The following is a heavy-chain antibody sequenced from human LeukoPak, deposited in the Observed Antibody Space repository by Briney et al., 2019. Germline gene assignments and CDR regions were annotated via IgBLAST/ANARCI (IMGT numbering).Heavy chain of an antibody. J-gene: IGHJ5*02. D-gene: IGHD3/OR15-3a*01. CDR3: ARGRTHNWFDP. Sequence: SETLSLTCALNGESFSGFFCTWIRQSPGKGLEWIGEVSHSGSTLYNPSLKSRVTLSVDTFKNHFSLNLSSVTAADTAVYYCARGRTHNWFDPWGQGTLVTVSS. CDR2: VSHSGST. CDR1: GESFSGFF. V-gene: IGHV4-34*01.